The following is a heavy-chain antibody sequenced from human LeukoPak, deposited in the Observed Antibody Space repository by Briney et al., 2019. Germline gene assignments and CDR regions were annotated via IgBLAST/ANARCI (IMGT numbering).Heavy chain of an antibody. J-gene: IGHJ4*02. D-gene: IGHD2-15*01. CDR3: AREDCSGGSCLHYFDY. CDR2: ISSSSSYI. V-gene: IGHV3-21*01. CDR1: GFTFSSYS. Sequence: GSLRLSCAASGFTFSSYSMNWVRQAPGKGLEWVSSISSSSSYIYYADSVKGRFTISRDNAKNSLYLQMNSLRAEDTAVYYCAREDCSGGSCLHYFDYWGQGTLVTVSS.